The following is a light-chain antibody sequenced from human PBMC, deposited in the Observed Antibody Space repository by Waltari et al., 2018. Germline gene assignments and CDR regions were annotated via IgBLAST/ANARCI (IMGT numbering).Light chain of an antibody. Sequence: TALTQSPATLSLSPGDRATLSCSASQSVSSYLAWYQQKPGQAPRLLMYGASNRATGIPARFSGSGSGTDFTLTISSLEPEDVAVYYCQHRGDWPPTWTFGQGTKVEIK. CDR3: QHRGDWPPTWT. J-gene: IGKJ1*01. V-gene: IGKV3-11*01. CDR2: GAS. CDR1: QSVSSY.